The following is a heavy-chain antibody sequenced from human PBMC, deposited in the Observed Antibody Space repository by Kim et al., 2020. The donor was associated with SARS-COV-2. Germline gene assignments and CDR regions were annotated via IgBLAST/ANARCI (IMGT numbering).Heavy chain of an antibody. D-gene: IGHD3-16*02. CDR2: ISGNGEST. V-gene: IGHV3-23*01. CDR1: GFTFSTNA. Sequence: GGSLRLSCAASGFTFSTNAMGWVRQAPGRGLEWVSSISGNGESTFYADPVRGRFTISRDISTSTLYLQMNSLRAEDTALYYCAKDVWGYSGMDVWGQGTT. J-gene: IGHJ6*02. CDR3: AKDVWGYSGMDV.